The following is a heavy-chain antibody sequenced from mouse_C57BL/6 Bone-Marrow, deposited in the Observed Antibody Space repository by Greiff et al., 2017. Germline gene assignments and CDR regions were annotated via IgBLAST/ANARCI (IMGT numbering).Heavy chain of an antibody. CDR2: IYPGDGDT. J-gene: IGHJ2*01. CDR1: GYAFSSYW. CDR3: ARSFITTVVPLFDY. V-gene: IGHV1-80*01. Sequence: VKLMESGAELVKPGASVKISCKASGYAFSSYWMNWVKQRPGKGLEWIGQIYPGDGDTNYNGKFKGKATLTAAKSSSTAYMQLSSLTSEDSAVYFCARSFITTVVPLFDYWGQGTTRTVSS. D-gene: IGHD1-1*01.